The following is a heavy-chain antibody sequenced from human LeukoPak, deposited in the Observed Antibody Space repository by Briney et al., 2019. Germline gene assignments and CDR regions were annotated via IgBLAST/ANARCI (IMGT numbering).Heavy chain of an antibody. Sequence: GGSLRLSCAASGFTFSDNYMSWIRQAPGKGLEWVSAISGSGGSTYYADSVKGRFTIPRDNSKNTLYLQMNSLRAEDTAVYYCAKGRASAFDIWGQGTMVTVSS. CDR2: ISGSGGST. CDR3: AKGRASAFDI. D-gene: IGHD3-10*01. CDR1: GFTFSDNY. V-gene: IGHV3-23*01. J-gene: IGHJ3*02.